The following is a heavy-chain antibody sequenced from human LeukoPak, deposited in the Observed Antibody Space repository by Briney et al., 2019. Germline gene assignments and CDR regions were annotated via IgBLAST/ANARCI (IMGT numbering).Heavy chain of an antibody. J-gene: IGHJ4*02. CDR2: IKNGGSEK. Sequence: GGSLRLSCAASGFVFRNYFMSWVRQAPGKGLEWVASIKNGGSEKYYVDSVRGRYTISRDNTKNSLYLQMSSLRAEDTAVYYCAKDRYSYAFEYSDSWGQGTLVTVSS. V-gene: IGHV3-7*01. D-gene: IGHD5-18*01. CDR1: GFVFRNYF. CDR3: AKDRYSYAFEYSDS.